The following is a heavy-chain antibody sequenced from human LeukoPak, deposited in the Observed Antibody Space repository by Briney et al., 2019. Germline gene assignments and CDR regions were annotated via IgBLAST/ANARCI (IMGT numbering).Heavy chain of an antibody. CDR2: ISSSSSYI. J-gene: IGHJ4*02. Sequence: GGSLRLSCAASGFTFSSYSMNWVRQAPGKGLEWVSSISSSSSYIYYADSVKGRFTISRDDSKNTLYLQMNSLRPEDTAVYYCAKGRSTTGTTPEFDYWGQGTLVTVSS. V-gene: IGHV3-21*01. CDR1: GFTFSSYS. D-gene: IGHD1-1*01. CDR3: AKGRSTTGTTPEFDY.